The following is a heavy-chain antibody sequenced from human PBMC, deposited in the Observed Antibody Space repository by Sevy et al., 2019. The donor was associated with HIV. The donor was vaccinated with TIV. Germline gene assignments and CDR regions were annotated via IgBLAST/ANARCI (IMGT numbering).Heavy chain of an antibody. J-gene: IGHJ4*02. CDR1: GFTFSSYA. V-gene: IGHV3-30-3*01. D-gene: IGHD3-16*02. CDR2: ISYDGSNK. CDR3: ATSYVWGSYRHTPYYFDY. Sequence: GGSLRLSCAASGFTFSSYAMHWVRQAPGKGLEWVAVISYDGSNKYYADSVKGRFTISRDNSKNTLSLQMNSLRAEDTAVYYCATSYVWGSYRHTPYYFDYWGQGTLVTVSS.